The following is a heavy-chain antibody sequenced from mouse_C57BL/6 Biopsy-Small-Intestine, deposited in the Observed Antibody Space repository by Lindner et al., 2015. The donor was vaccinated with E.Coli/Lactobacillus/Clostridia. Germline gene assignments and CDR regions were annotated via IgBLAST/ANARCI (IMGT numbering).Heavy chain of an antibody. CDR2: ISGSSSTI. CDR1: GFIFGDHG. CDR3: ARNYYGSGYDY. Sequence: VQLQESGGGLVKPGGSLKLSCTASGFIFGDHGMHWVRQAPEKGLEWVAYISGSSSTIFYADVLKGRFTISRDNDKNTLFLQMTSLRSEDTAIYYCARNYYGSGYDYWGQGTTLTVSS. J-gene: IGHJ2*01. V-gene: IGHV5-17*01. D-gene: IGHD1-1*01.